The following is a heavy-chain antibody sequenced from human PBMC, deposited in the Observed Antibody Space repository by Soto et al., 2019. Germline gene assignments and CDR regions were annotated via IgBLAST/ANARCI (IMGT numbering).Heavy chain of an antibody. CDR1: GFPLSSSGTG. D-gene: IGHD6-13*01. V-gene: IGHV2-5*01. CDR3: AHSQYSRSWYLVDWFDP. CDR2: IYWNDDK. J-gene: IGHJ5*02. Sequence: GSRLVNHEQIVTLAHTFSGFPLSSSGTGVRCRVRRRQRALEWVALIYWNDDKRYSPYLKSRLTITKDTSKNQVVLTMTNMDPVDTATYYCAHSQYSRSWYLVDWFDPWGQGTLVTVSS.